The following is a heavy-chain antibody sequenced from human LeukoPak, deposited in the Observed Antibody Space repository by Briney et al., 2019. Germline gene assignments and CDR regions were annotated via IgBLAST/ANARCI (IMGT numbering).Heavy chain of an antibody. Sequence: PSETLSLTCAVYGGSFSGYSWIWIRQPPGKGLEWIGEINHSGSTTYNPSLMSRVTISIDKSKNQFSLKLNSVTAADTAVYFCARSLLCPTGTFEIWGQGTMVTV. CDR2: INHSGST. CDR3: ARSLLCPTGTFEI. D-gene: IGHD2/OR15-2a*01. V-gene: IGHV4-34*01. J-gene: IGHJ3*02. CDR1: GGSFSGYS.